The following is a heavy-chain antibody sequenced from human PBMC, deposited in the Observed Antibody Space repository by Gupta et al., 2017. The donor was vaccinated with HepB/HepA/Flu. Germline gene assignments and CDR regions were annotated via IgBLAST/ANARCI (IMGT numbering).Heavy chain of an antibody. D-gene: IGHD3-10*01. CDR1: GGSISSSSYY. J-gene: IGHJ6*02. Sequence: QLQLQESGPGLVKPSETLSLTCTVSGGSISSSSYYWGWIRQPPGKGLEWIGSIYYSGSTYYNPSLKSRVTISVDTSKNQFSLKLSSVTAADTAVYYCASNSGGAGPYYYYGMDVWGQGTTVTVSS. CDR2: IYYSGST. CDR3: ASNSGGAGPYYYYGMDV. V-gene: IGHV4-39*01.